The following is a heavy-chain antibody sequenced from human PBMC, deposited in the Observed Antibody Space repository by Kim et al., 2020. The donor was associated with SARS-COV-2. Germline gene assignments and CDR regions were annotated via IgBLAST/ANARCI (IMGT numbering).Heavy chain of an antibody. Sequence: GGSLRLSCAASGSTFSSYAMSWVRQAPGKGLEWVSIISGSGGSTYYADSVKGRFTISRDNSKNTLYLQMNSLRAEDTAVYYCATLGLRGYNYQSSRFDYWGQGTLVTVSS. CDR2: ISGSGGST. V-gene: IGHV3-23*01. CDR1: GSTFSSYA. CDR3: ATLGLRGYNYQSSRFDY. J-gene: IGHJ4*02. D-gene: IGHD5-18*01.